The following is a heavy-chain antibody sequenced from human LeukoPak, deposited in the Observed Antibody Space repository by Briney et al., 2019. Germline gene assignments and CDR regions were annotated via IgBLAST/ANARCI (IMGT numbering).Heavy chain of an antibody. CDR3: AREIPDYYGSGSYYIYYGMDV. J-gene: IGHJ6*02. V-gene: IGHV4-4*07. CDR2: IYTSGST. CDR1: GGSISSYY. D-gene: IGHD3-10*01. Sequence: SETLSLTCTVSGGSISSYYWSWIRQPAGKGLEWIGRIYTSGSTNYSPSLKSRVTMSVDTSKNQFSLKLSSVTAADTAVYYCAREIPDYYGSGSYYIYYGMDVWGQGTTVTVSS.